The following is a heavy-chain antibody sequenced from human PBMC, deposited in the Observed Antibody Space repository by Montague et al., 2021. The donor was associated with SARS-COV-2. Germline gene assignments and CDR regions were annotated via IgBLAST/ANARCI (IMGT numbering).Heavy chain of an antibody. CDR1: GFSLSTSGMC. CDR3: ARGPSDTYYYNGMDV. CDR2: IDWDGDK. V-gene: IGHV2-70*11. J-gene: IGHJ6*02. Sequence: PALVKPTQTLKLTCTFSGFSLSTSGMCMTWIRQPPGKALEWLARIDWDGDKYYNTSLKSRLTISKDTSKNLVVLTMTNMDPVDTATYYCARGPSDTYYYNGMDVWGRGTTVTVSS.